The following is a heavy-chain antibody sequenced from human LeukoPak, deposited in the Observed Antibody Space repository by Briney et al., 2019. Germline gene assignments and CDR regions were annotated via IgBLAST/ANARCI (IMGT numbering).Heavy chain of an antibody. CDR1: GFTLSSYA. CDR3: AKDPVFQYQLLLLNAFDI. J-gene: IGHJ3*02. CDR2: ISGSGGST. Sequence: PGGSLRLSCAASGFTLSSYAMSWVRQAPGKGLEWVSAISGSGGSTYYADSVKGRFTISRDNSKNTLYLQMNSLRAEDTAVYYCAKDPVFQYQLLLLNAFDIWGQGTMVTVSS. D-gene: IGHD2-2*01. V-gene: IGHV3-23*01.